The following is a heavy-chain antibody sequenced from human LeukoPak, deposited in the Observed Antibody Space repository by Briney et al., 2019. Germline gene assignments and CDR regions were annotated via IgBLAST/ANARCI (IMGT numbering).Heavy chain of an antibody. CDR2: IYYSGST. CDR3: ARVERNYDILTGYYYYFDY. CDR1: GGSISSYY. J-gene: IGHJ4*02. Sequence: SETLSLTCTVSGGSISSYYWSWIRQPPGKGLEWIGYIYYSGSTNYNPSLKSRVTISVDTSKNQFSLKLSSVTAADTAVYYCARVERNYDILTGYYYYFDYWGQGTLVTVSS. D-gene: IGHD3-9*01. V-gene: IGHV4-59*08.